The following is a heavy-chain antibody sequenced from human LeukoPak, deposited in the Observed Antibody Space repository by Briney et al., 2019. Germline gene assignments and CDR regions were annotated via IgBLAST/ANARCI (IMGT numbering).Heavy chain of an antibody. D-gene: IGHD3-10*01. Sequence: GGSLRLSCVASGFSFNSYALHWVRQAPGKGLEWVAVISKDGNNKYYADSVKSRFTISRDNSNNTLSLQMNGLRVEDTAIYHCARPDDSESFYRANHYWGRGTLVTVS. J-gene: IGHJ4*02. CDR3: ARPDDSESFYRANHY. CDR1: GFSFNSYA. V-gene: IGHV3-30-3*01. CDR2: ISKDGNNK.